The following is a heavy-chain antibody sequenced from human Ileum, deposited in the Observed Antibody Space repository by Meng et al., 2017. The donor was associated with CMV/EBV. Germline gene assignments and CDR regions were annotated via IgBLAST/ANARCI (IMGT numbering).Heavy chain of an antibody. Sequence: GGSLRLSCAASGFPFSSYSMHWVRKAQGKGLEWVAVIWYDGSDKNYADSVKGRFTISRDNSKNTLYLYLNILRAEDTAMYYCAKDDEIATPANYFDFWGQGTLVTVSS. CDR2: IWYDGSDK. D-gene: IGHD2-15*01. J-gene: IGHJ4*02. V-gene: IGHV3-33*06. CDR1: GFPFSSYS. CDR3: AKDDEIATPANYFDF.